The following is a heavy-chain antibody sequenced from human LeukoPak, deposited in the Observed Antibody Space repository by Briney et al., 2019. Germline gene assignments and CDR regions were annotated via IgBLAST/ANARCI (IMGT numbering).Heavy chain of an antibody. CDR2: ISSNGGST. Sequence: GGSLRLSCSASGFTFSSYAMHWVRQAPGKGLEYVPAISSNGGSTYYADSVKGRFTISRDNSKNTLYLQMSSLRAEDTAVYYCVKGRGYSGYDWVYWGQGTLVTVSS. CDR3: VKGRGYSGYDWVY. V-gene: IGHV3-64D*06. J-gene: IGHJ4*02. CDR1: GFTFSSYA. D-gene: IGHD5-12*01.